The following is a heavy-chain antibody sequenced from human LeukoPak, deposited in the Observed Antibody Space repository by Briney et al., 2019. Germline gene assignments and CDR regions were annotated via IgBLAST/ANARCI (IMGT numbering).Heavy chain of an antibody. V-gene: IGHV3-21*01. CDR2: ISSSGSSI. J-gene: IGHJ6*02. D-gene: IGHD3-10*01. CDR1: GFNFRGYT. Sequence: PGGSLRLSCAASGFNFRGYTMNWVRQAPGKGLEWVSSISSSGSSIYYAESVKGRFTISRDNARNSLYLQMDSLRAEDTALYYCAPYYYGSGSYSYGVDVWGQGTTVTVSS. CDR3: APYYYGSGSYSYGVDV.